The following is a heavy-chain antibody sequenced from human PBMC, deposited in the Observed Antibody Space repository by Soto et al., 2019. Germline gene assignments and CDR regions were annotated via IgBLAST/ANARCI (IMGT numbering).Heavy chain of an antibody. Sequence: GGSLRLSCAASGFTFSNAWMNWVRQAPGKGLEWVGRIKSKTDGGTTDYAAPVKGRFTISRDDSKNTLYLQMNSLKTEDTAVYYCTTEANNRDQAFDIWGQGTMVTVSS. CDR2: IKSKTDGGTT. CDR1: GFTFSNAW. CDR3: TTEANNRDQAFDI. D-gene: IGHD3-10*01. V-gene: IGHV3-15*07. J-gene: IGHJ3*02.